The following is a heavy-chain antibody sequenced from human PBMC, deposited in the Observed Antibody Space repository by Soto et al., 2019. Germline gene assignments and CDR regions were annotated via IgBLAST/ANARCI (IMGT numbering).Heavy chain of an antibody. V-gene: IGHV4-59*01. J-gene: IGHJ4*02. D-gene: IGHD4-17*01. Sequence: SETLSLTCTVSGGSISSYYWSWIRQSPGKGLEWIGYIYYSGSTNYNPSLNSRVTISVDTSKNQFSLKLSSVTAADTAMYYCARDLGDTVTTFYYWGQGTLVTVSS. CDR3: ARDLGDTVTTFYY. CDR1: GGSISSYY. CDR2: IYYSGST.